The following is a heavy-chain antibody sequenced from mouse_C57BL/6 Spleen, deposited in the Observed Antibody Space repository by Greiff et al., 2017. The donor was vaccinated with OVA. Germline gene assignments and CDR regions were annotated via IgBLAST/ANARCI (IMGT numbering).Heavy chain of an antibody. V-gene: IGHV1-42*01. J-gene: IGHJ3*01. Sequence: EVQLQQSGPELVKPGASVKISCKASGYSFTGYYMNWVKQSPEKSLEWIGEINPSTGGTTYNQKFKAKATLTVDKSSSTAYMQLKSLTSEDSAVYYCARGGLGFAYWGQGTLVTVSA. CDR2: INPSTGGT. D-gene: IGHD3-1*01. CDR1: GYSFTGYY. CDR3: ARGGLGFAY.